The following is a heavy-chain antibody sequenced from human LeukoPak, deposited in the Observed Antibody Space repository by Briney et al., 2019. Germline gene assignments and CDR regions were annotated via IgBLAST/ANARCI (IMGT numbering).Heavy chain of an antibody. V-gene: IGHV3-33*01. CDR2: IWYDGSNK. CDR1: GGTFSSYG. J-gene: IGHJ4*02. D-gene: IGHD5-18*01. Sequence: SCKASGGTFSSYGMHWVRQAPGKGLEWVAVIWYDGSNKYYADSVKGRFTISRDNSKNTLYLQMNSLRAEDTAVYYCARDAAVDEDTAMANLFDYWGLGTLVTVSS. CDR3: ARDAAVDEDTAMANLFDY.